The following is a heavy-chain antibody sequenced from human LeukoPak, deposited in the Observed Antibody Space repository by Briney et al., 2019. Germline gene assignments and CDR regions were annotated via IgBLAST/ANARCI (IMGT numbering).Heavy chain of an antibody. Sequence: SETLSLTCTVSGGSISSYYWSWIRQPAGKGLEWIGRINPSGSTNYNPSLESRVYMSVDTSKSQFSLKLNSVTAADTAVYFCARSRGTALITRFDYWGQGTLVTVSS. CDR3: ARSRGTALITRFDY. CDR2: INPSGST. J-gene: IGHJ4*02. CDR1: GGSISSYY. V-gene: IGHV4-4*07. D-gene: IGHD5-18*01.